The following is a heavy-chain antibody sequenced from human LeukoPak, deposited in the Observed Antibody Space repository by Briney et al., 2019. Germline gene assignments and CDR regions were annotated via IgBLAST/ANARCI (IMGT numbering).Heavy chain of an antibody. CDR2: ISSSSSYI. V-gene: IGHV3-21*01. D-gene: IGHD1-26*01. CDR1: GFTFSSYS. J-gene: IGHJ4*02. Sequence: GGSLRLSCAASGFTFSSYSMNWVRQAPGKGLEWVSSISSSSSYIYYADSVKGRFTISRDNAKNSLYLQMNSLRAEDTAVYYCARDLSGGASDYWGQGTLVTVPS. CDR3: ARDLSGGASDY.